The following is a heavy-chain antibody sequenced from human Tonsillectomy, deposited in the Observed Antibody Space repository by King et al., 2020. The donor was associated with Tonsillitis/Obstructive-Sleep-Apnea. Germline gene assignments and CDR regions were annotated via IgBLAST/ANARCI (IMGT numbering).Heavy chain of an antibody. CDR1: GFTFTSSA. V-gene: IGHV1-58*01. J-gene: IGHJ4*02. CDR3: AADSPIVGAPGSVGH. Sequence: QLVQSGPEVKKPGTSVKVSCKASGFTFTSSAVQWVRQARGQRLEWIGWIVVGSGNTNYAHKVQEIITITRDMSTSTAYMELSSLRSEDTAVYYCAADSPIVGAPGSVGHWGQGTLVTVSS. CDR2: IVVGSGNT. D-gene: IGHD1-26*01.